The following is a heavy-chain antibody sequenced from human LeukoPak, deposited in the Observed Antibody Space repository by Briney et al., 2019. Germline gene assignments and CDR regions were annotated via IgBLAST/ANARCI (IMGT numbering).Heavy chain of an antibody. V-gene: IGHV1-24*01. Sequence: ASVKVSCKVSGYILSELSMHWVRQAPGKGLEWMGGFDPEDDERIYAQKFQGRVTITADESTSTAYMELSSLRSEDTVVYYCARVITMVRGVIITSYGMDVWGQGTTVTVSS. D-gene: IGHD3-10*01. CDR3: ARVITMVRGVIITSYGMDV. CDR1: GYILSELS. CDR2: FDPEDDER. J-gene: IGHJ6*02.